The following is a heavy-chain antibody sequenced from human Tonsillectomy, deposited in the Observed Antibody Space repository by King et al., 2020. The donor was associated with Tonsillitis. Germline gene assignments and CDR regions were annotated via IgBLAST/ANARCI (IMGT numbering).Heavy chain of an antibody. V-gene: IGHV3-30*04. D-gene: IGHD1-1*01. Sequence: VQLVESGGGVVQPGRSLRFSCAASGFTFSNYAMHWVRQAPGKGLEWVAIISYDGSEKYYADSVKGRFTISRDNSKNKMYVQMNYLRAEDTAVYYCARDLMSGDWNDPLGYFDYWGQGTLVTVSS. J-gene: IGHJ4*02. CDR3: ARDLMSGDWNDPLGYFDY. CDR1: GFTFSNYA. CDR2: ISYDGSEK.